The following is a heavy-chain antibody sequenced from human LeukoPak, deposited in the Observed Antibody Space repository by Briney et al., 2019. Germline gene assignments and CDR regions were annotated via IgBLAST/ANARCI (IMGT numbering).Heavy chain of an antibody. CDR3: ARGRAADCSGGSCYYFDY. D-gene: IGHD2-15*01. J-gene: IGHJ4*02. CDR1: GGSFSGYY. V-gene: IGHV4-34*01. Sequence: SETLSLTCAVYGGSFSGYYWSWTRQPPGKGLEWIGEINHSGSTNYNPSLKSRVTISVDTSKNQFSLKLSSVTAADTAAYYCARGRAADCSGGSCYYFDYWGQGTLVTVSS. CDR2: INHSGST.